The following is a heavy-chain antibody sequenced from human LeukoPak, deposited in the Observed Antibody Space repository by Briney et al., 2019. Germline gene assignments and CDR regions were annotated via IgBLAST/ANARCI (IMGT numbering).Heavy chain of an antibody. D-gene: IGHD2-15*01. CDR3: ARELGYCSGGSCLYYFDY. J-gene: IGHJ4*02. CDR2: IYYSGST. Sequence: SETLSLTCTVSGGSISSYYWSWSRQPPGKGLEWIGYIYYSGSTNYNPSLKSRVTISVDTSKNQFSLKLSSVTAADTAVYYCARELGYCSGGSCLYYFDYWGQGTLVTVSS. CDR1: GGSISSYY. V-gene: IGHV4-59*01.